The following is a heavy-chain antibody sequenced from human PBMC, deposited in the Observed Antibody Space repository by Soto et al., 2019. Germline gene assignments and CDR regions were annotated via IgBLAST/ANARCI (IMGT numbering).Heavy chain of an antibody. CDR3: VRESGFSSGGKYNWFDP. Sequence: PGGSLRFSCAASVFSFSSHTMNLVRQAPGKGLECVSLITSTRNDVYYGDSVKGRFTISRDNAKSSLFLQMKSLRVDDTAVYYCVRESGFSSGGKYNWFDPWGQGTLVTV. J-gene: IGHJ5*02. D-gene: IGHD3-22*01. CDR2: ITSTRNDV. V-gene: IGHV3-21*06. CDR1: VFSFSSHT.